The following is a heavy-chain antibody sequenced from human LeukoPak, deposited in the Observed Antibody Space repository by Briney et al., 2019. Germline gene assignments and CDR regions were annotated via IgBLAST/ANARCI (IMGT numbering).Heavy chain of an antibody. V-gene: IGHV3-21*01. D-gene: IGHD6-13*01. CDR1: GFTFSSYS. CDR3: ARALTGGPRIAAAGTYGY. CDR2: ISSSSSYI. Sequence: KPGGSLRLSCAASGFTFSSYSMNWVRQAPGKGLEWVSSISSSSSYIYYADSVKGRFTISRDNAKNSLYLQMNSLRAEDTAVYYCARALTGGPRIAAAGTYGYWGQGTLVTVSS. J-gene: IGHJ4*02.